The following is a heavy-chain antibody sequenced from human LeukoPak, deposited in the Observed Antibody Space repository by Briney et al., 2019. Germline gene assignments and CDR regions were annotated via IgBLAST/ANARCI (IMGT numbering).Heavy chain of an antibody. CDR2: IYYSGST. Sequence: SETLSLTCTVSGGSISSYYWSWIRQPPGKGLEWIGYIYYSGSTNYNPSLKSRVTISVDTSKNQFSLKLSSVTAADTAVYYCARAHRIAAAGINFDYWGQGTLVTVSS. V-gene: IGHV4-59*01. D-gene: IGHD6-13*01. CDR3: ARAHRIAAAGINFDY. J-gene: IGHJ4*02. CDR1: GGSISSYY.